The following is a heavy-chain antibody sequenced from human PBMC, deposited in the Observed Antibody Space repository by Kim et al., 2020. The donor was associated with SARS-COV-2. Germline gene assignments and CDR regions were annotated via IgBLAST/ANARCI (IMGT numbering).Heavy chain of an antibody. CDR2: IYYSGST. CDR3: ARRAYYYDSSGYGYYFDY. Sequence: SETLSLTCTVSGGSISSSSYYWGWIRQPPGKGLEWIGSIYYSGSTYYNPSLKSRVTISVDTSKNQFSLKLSSVTAADTAVYYCARRAYYYDSSGYGYYFDYWGQGTLVTVSS. CDR1: GGSISSSSYY. D-gene: IGHD3-22*01. J-gene: IGHJ4*02. V-gene: IGHV4-39*01.